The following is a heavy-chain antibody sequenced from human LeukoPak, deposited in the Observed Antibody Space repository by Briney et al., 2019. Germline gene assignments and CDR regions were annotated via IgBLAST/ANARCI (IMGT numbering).Heavy chain of an antibody. Sequence: GGSLRLSCAASAFTFSSYAMSWVRQAPGKGLEWVSAISGSGGSTYYADSVKGRFTISRDNSKNTLYLQMNSLRAEDTAVYYCAKTGRRDSSGYYYVSYYYYYMDVWGKGTTVTVSS. J-gene: IGHJ6*03. CDR1: AFTFSSYA. CDR3: AKTGRRDSSGYYYVSYYYYYMDV. V-gene: IGHV3-23*01. CDR2: ISGSGGST. D-gene: IGHD3-22*01.